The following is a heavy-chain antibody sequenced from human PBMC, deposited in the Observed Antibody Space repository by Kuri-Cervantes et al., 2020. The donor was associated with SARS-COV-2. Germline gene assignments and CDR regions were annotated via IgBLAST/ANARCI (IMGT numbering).Heavy chain of an antibody. V-gene: IGHV4-59*01. J-gene: IGHJ4*02. Sequence: GSLRLSCAVYGGSFSGYYWSWIRQPPGKRLEWIGYIYYSGSTNYNPSLKSRVTISVDTSKNQFSLKLSSVTAADTAVYYCARTGPAIFGVVINPTFDYWGQGTLVTVSS. D-gene: IGHD3-3*01. CDR2: IYYSGST. CDR3: ARTGPAIFGVVINPTFDY. CDR1: GGSFSGYY.